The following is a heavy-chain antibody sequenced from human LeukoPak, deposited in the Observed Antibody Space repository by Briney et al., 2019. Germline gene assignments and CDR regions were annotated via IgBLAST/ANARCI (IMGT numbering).Heavy chain of an antibody. D-gene: IGHD3-22*01. CDR1: GYTFTSYY. V-gene: IGHV1-46*01. CDR3: ARVGNYYDSSGYYYFDY. CDR2: INPSGGST. J-gene: IGHJ4*02. Sequence: ASVKVSCKAFGYTFTSYYMHWVRQAPGQGLEWMGIINPSGGSTSYAQKFQGRVTMTRDTSTSTVYMELSKLRSKDTAVYYCARVGNYYDSSGYYYFDYWGQGTLVTVSS.